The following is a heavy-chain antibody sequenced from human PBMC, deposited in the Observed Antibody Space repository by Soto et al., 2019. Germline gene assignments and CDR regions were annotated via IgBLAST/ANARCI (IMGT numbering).Heavy chain of an antibody. CDR1: GYSFTSYW. J-gene: IGHJ3*02. D-gene: IGHD2-2*01. V-gene: IGHV5-51*01. CDR2: IYPGDSDT. Sequence: GESLKISCKGSGYSFTSYWIGWVRQMPGKGLEWMGIIYPGDSDTRYSPSFQGQVTISADKSISTAYLQWNSLKASGTAMYYCARPLFPPARDAFDIWGQGTMVTVSS. CDR3: ARPLFPPARDAFDI.